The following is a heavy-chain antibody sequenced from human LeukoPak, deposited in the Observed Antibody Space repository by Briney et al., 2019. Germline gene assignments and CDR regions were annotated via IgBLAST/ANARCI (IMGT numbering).Heavy chain of an antibody. CDR2: ISSSSSYI. V-gene: IGHV3-21*01. D-gene: IGHD3-10*01. CDR1: GFTFSSYS. Sequence: GGSLRLSCAASGFTFSSYSMNWVRQAPGKGLEWVSSISSSSSYIYYADSVKGRFTISRDNSKNTLYLQMNSLRAEDTAVYYCARERITMVRGVISPILGGYWGQGTLVTVSS. CDR3: ARERITMVRGVISPILGGY. J-gene: IGHJ4*02.